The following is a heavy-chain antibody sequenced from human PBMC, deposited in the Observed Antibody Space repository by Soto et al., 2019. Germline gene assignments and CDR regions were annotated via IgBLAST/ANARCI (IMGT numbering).Heavy chain of an antibody. V-gene: IGHV3-23*01. CDR3: AKEEGSTWYTPDH. CDR2: ISSLGGST. D-gene: IGHD6-13*01. CDR1: GFMFSNYA. J-gene: IGHJ4*02. Sequence: GGSLRLSCAASGFMFSNYAMTWVRQAPGKGLEWVSVISSLGGSTFYADSVKGRFTISRDNSKNTLYLQMNSLRTEDTAVYYCAKEEGSTWYTPDHWGPGTLVTVSS.